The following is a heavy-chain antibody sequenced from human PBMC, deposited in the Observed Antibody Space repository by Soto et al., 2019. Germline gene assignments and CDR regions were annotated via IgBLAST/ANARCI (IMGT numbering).Heavy chain of an antibody. J-gene: IGHJ6*02. CDR1: GGSFSGYY. CDR3: ARVGYSSSWYGDGGYYGMDV. V-gene: IGHV4-34*01. Sequence: ETLSLTCAVYGGSFSGYYWSWIRQPPGKGLEWIGEINHSGSTNYNPSLKSRVTISVDTSKNQFSLKLSSVTAADTAVYYCARVGYSSSWYGDGGYYGMDVWGQGTTVTVSS. CDR2: INHSGST. D-gene: IGHD6-13*01.